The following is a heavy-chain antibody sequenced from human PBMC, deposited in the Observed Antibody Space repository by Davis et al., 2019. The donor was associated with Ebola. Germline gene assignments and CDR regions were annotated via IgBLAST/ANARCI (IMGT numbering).Heavy chain of an antibody. V-gene: IGHV3-21*01. Sequence: GGSLRLSCEASGFINFKNYWMYWVRQAPGKGLEWVSSISGSSGYIFYADSVKGRFTISRDNAENSLYLQMNSLRVEDTAVYFCARVAVLGGVYGYYFYYMDVWGRGTTVSVSS. CDR3: ARVAVLGGVYGYYFYYMDV. CDR2: ISGSSGYI. D-gene: IGHD5/OR15-5a*01. J-gene: IGHJ6*03. CDR1: GFINFKNYW.